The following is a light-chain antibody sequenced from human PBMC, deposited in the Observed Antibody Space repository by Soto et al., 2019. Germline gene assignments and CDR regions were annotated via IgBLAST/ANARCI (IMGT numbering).Light chain of an antibody. CDR3: QQYVYWPFT. V-gene: IGKV3-15*01. CDR2: GAP. Sequence: EIVMTQSPATLSVSPGERATLSCRAGQSVGSDLAWYQKKPGQGPRLLIYGAPTRATGIPARFSGSGSGTEFTLTIASLQSEDFAVYYCQQYVYWPFTFGPGTKVDIK. J-gene: IGKJ3*01. CDR1: QSVGSD.